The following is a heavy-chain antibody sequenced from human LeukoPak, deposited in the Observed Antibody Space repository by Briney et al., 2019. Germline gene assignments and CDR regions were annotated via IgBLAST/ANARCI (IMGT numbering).Heavy chain of an antibody. CDR2: ISGSGGST. CDR1: GFTFSSYA. D-gene: IGHD5-18*01. J-gene: IGHJ4*02. CDR3: AKVAVDTAMLTVLLITTYFDY. V-gene: IGHV3-23*01. Sequence: GGSLRLSCAASGFTFSSYAMSWVRRAPGKGLEWVSAISGSGGSTYYADSVKGRFTISRDSSKNTLYLQMNSLRAEDTAVYYCAKVAVDTAMLTVLLITTYFDYWGQGTLVTVSS.